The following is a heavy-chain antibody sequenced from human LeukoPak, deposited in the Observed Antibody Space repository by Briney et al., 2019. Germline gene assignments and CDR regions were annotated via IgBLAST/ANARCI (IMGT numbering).Heavy chain of an antibody. Sequence: GGSLRLSCAASGFTFSSYAMSWVRQAPGKGLEWVSAISGRGGSTYYADSVKGRFTISRDNSKNTLYLQMNSLRAEDTAVYYCARGAAAGTDFDYWGQGTLVTVSS. CDR1: GFTFSSYA. CDR2: ISGRGGST. CDR3: ARGAAAGTDFDY. J-gene: IGHJ4*02. V-gene: IGHV3-23*01. D-gene: IGHD6-13*01.